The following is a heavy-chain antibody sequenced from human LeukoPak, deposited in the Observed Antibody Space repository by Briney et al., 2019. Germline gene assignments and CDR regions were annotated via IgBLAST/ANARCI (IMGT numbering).Heavy chain of an antibody. CDR3: TRRGGASALEA. D-gene: IGHD3-10*01. CDR2: IRSKAYGGTT. Sequence: GGSLRLSCTASGFTFGDYAMSWVRQAPWKGLEWVGFIRSKAYGGTTEYAASVKGRFTISRDDSKSIAYLQMNSLKTEDTAVYYCTRRGGASALEAWGQGTLVTVSS. J-gene: IGHJ5*02. V-gene: IGHV3-49*04. CDR1: GFTFGDYA.